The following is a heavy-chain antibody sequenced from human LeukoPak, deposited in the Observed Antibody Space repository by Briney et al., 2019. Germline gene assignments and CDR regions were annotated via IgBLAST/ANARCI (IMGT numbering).Heavy chain of an antibody. CDR3: ARAAVTMVRGPMGAFDI. D-gene: IGHD3-10*01. J-gene: IGHJ3*02. CDR2: INPNSGGT. CDR1: GYTFTNYN. V-gene: IGHV1-2*02. Sequence: GASVKVSCRPSGYTFTNYNIAWVRRAPGQGLEWVGWINPNSGGTNYAQKFQGRVTMTRDTSISTAYMELSRLRSDDTAVYYCARAAVTMVRGPMGAFDIWGQGTMVTVSS.